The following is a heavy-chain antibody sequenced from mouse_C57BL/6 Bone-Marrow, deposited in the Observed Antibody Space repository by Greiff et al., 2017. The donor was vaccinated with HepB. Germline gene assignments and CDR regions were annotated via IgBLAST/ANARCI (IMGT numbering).Heavy chain of an antibody. CDR1: GYAFSSSW. D-gene: IGHD1-1*01. CDR2: IYPGDGDT. V-gene: IGHV1-82*01. Sequence: VKLMESGPELVKPGASVKISCKASGYAFSSSWMNWVKQRPGKGLEWIGRIYPGDGDTNYNGKFKGKATLTADKSSSTAYMQLSSLTSEDSAVYFCYYYGNSYPDYWGQGTTLTVSS. CDR3: YYYGNSYPDY. J-gene: IGHJ2*01.